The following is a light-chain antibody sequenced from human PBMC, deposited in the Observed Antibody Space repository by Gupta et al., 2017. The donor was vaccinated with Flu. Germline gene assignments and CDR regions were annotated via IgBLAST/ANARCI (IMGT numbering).Light chain of an antibody. CDR3: AAWDASLNGYV. Sequence: QPVLTQPLSVSQAPALSVTISCSGSHSNIGKNVVNWFQQLPGKAPKLLIAYNNLLSSGVSDRFSGSKTGTSASLAISGLQSEDEADDYCAAWDASLNGYVFGTGTKVTVL. CDR1: HSNIGKNV. J-gene: IGLJ1*01. V-gene: IGLV1-36*01. CDR2: YNN.